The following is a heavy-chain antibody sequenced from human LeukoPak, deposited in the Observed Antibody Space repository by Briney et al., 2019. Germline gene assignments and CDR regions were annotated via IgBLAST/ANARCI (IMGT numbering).Heavy chain of an antibody. CDR2: INQDGGKK. V-gene: IGHV3-7*01. Sequence: GGSLRLSCAASGFNFSSYWMSWVRQAPGKGLEWVANINQDGGKKYYVDSVRGRFAISRDNAENSVYLQMNSLRAEDTALYYCARDPLDYYDSSGPPNWFDPWGQGTLVTVSS. D-gene: IGHD3-22*01. J-gene: IGHJ5*02. CDR1: GFNFSSYW. CDR3: ARDPLDYYDSSGPPNWFDP.